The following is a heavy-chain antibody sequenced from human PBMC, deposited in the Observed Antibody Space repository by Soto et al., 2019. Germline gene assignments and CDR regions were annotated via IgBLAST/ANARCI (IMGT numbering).Heavy chain of an antibody. D-gene: IGHD3-3*01. CDR3: ARSPSNVLRFLEWLPKPPFDP. V-gene: IGHV1-3*01. CDR2: INAGNGNT. Sequence: ASVKVSCKASGYTFTSYAMHWVRQAPGQRLEWMGWINAGNGNTKYSQKFQGRVTITRDTSASTAYMELSSLRSEDTAVYYCARSPSNVLRFLEWLPKPPFDPWCQGTLVTVSS. J-gene: IGHJ5*02. CDR1: GYTFTSYA.